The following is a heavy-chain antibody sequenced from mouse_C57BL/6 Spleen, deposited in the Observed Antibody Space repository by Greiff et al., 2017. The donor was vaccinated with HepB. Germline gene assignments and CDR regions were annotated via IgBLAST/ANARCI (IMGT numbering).Heavy chain of an antibody. V-gene: IGHV5-6*01. CDR3: ARLGFAY. CDR1: GFTFSSYG. Sequence: EVKVVESGGDLVKPGGSLKLSCAASGFTFSSYGMSWVRQTPDKRLEWVATISSGGSYTYYPDSVKGRFTISRDNAKNTLYLQMSSLKSEDTAMYYCARLGFAYWGQGTLVTVSA. J-gene: IGHJ3*01. CDR2: ISSGGSYT.